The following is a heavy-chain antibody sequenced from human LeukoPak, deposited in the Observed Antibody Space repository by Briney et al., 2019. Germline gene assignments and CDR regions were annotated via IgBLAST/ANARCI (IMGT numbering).Heavy chain of an antibody. CDR3: AGGARGGGYFDY. CDR2: INHSGST. Sequence: PSETLSLTCAVYGGSFSGYYWSWIRQPPGKGLEWIGEINHSGSTNYNPSLKSRVTISVDTSKNQFSLKLSSVTAADTAVYYCAGGARGGGYFDYWGQGTLVTVSS. J-gene: IGHJ4*02. CDR1: GGSFSGYY. V-gene: IGHV4-34*01. D-gene: IGHD2-15*01.